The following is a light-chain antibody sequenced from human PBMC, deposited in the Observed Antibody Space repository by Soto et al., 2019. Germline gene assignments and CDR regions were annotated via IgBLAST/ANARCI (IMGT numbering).Light chain of an antibody. J-gene: IGKJ1*01. Sequence: VMTQAPATLSVSPGERATLSCRASQTINNNVAWYQLKDGQVPRLVIYGASTRATDIPARFSGSGSGTEFTHSISRLEPEDFAVYYCQQYSSLWTFGQGTKVDIK. CDR2: GAS. CDR1: QTINNN. CDR3: QQYSSLWT. V-gene: IGKV3-15*01.